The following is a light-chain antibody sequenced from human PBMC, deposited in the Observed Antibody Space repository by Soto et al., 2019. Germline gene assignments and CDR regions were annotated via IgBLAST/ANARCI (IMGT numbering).Light chain of an antibody. J-gene: IGKJ1*01. CDR1: QSINTW. V-gene: IGKV1-5*01. CDR3: QQYQTYART. CDR2: DVS. Sequence: DIQMTQSPSTVSASVGDRITITCRASQSINTWLAWYRQRPGEAPQLLIYDVSTLAMGVPSRFSGSGSGTAFTLSISRLQPDDFATFYCQQYQTYARTFGQGTKVEVK.